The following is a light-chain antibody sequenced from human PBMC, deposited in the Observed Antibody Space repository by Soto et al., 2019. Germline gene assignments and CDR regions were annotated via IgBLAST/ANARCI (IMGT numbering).Light chain of an antibody. J-gene: IGLJ1*01. CDR1: SSDVGGYSY. CDR3: SSYRSTNTRV. CDR2: EVT. Sequence: QSVLTQPASLSGSPGQSITISCTGTSSDVGGYSYVSWYQQRPGKSPKLMIYEVTNRPSGVSLRFSGSKSGNMASLTISGLQAEDEADYYCSSYRSTNTRVFGTGTKLTVL. V-gene: IGLV2-14*01.